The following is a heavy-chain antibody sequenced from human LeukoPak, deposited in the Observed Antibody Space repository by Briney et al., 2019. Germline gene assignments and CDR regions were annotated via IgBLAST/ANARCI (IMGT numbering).Heavy chain of an antibody. D-gene: IGHD3-10*01. V-gene: IGHV3-30*18. CDR3: AKDADLDYYGSGSPFDY. CDR2: ISYDGSNK. Sequence: GGSLRLSCAASGFTFSSYGMHWVRQAPGKGLERVAVISYDGSNKYYADSVKGRFTISRDNSKNTLYLQMNSQRAEDTAVYYCAKDADLDYYGSGSPFDYWGQGTLVTVSS. J-gene: IGHJ4*02. CDR1: GFTFSSYG.